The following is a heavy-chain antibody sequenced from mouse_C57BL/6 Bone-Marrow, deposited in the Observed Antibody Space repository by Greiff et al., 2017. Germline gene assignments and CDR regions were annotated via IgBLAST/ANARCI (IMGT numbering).Heavy chain of an antibody. Sequence: VQLKESGPELVKPGASVKISCKASGYSFTGYYMNWVKQSPETSLEWIGELNPSTGGTTYNQKFKAKATLTVDKSSSTAYMQRKSLTSEDSAVDYGAREGSSRDYGGQGTTLTVAS. V-gene: IGHV1-42*01. D-gene: IGHD1-1*01. J-gene: IGHJ2*01. CDR3: AREGSSRDY. CDR2: LNPSTGGT. CDR1: GYSFTGYY.